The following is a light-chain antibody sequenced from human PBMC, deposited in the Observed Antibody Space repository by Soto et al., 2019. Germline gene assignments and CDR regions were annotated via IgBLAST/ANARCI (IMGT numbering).Light chain of an antibody. CDR3: SSYAGRDIWV. J-gene: IGLJ3*02. Sequence: QSALTQPPSASGSRGQSVTISCTGTSVDINYVSRFQQHPGKAPKLIICEVTKRPSGVPDRFSGSKSGNTASLTVSGLQDDDEADYYCSSYAGRDIWVFGAGTKLTVL. V-gene: IGLV2-8*01. CDR2: EVT. CDR1: SVDINY.